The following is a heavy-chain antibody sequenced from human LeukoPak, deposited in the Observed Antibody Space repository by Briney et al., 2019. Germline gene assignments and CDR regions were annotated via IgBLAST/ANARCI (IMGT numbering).Heavy chain of an antibody. CDR1: GGSISSSSYY. Sequence: SETLSLTCTVSGGSISSSSYYWGWIRQPPGKGLEWIGSIYYSGSTYYNPSLKSRVTISVDTSKNQFSLKLSSVTAADTAVYYCARGAEGGYLPVDYWGQGTLVTVSS. V-gene: IGHV4-39*01. D-gene: IGHD3-22*01. CDR3: ARGAEGGYLPVDY. CDR2: IYYSGST. J-gene: IGHJ4*02.